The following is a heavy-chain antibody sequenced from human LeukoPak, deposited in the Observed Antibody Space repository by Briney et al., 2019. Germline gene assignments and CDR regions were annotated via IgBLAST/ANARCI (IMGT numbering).Heavy chain of an antibody. CDR2: ISGSGGST. CDR3: AKVDSMVRGVITPQEGYFDY. D-gene: IGHD3-10*01. V-gene: IGHV3-23*01. Sequence: GGSLRLSCAASGFTFSSYAMSWVRQAPGKGLEWVSAISGSGGSTYYADSVKGRFTISRDNSKNTLYLKMNSLRAEDTAVYYCAKVDSMVRGVITPQEGYFDYWGQGTLVTVSS. CDR1: GFTFSSYA. J-gene: IGHJ4*02.